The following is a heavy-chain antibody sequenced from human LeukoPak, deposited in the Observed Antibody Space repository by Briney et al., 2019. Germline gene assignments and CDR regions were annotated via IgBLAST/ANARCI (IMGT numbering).Heavy chain of an antibody. CDR1: GYTFTGYY. CDR3: ARDGEDIVVVVAANNWFDP. D-gene: IGHD2-15*01. CDR2: INPSSGGT. Sequence: ASVKVSCKASGYTFTGYYMHWVRQAPGQGLEWMGWINPSSGGTNYAQKFQGRVTMTRDTSISTAYMELSRLRSDDTAVYYCARDGEDIVVVVAANNWFDPWGQGTLVTVSS. V-gene: IGHV1-2*02. J-gene: IGHJ5*02.